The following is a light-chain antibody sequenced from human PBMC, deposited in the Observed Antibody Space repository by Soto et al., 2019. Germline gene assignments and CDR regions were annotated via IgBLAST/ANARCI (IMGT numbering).Light chain of an antibody. J-gene: IGLJ1*01. Sequence: SYELTQPPSVSVSPGQTARITCPGDELSKQYAYWYQQKPGQAPVLLIYKDSERASGIPERFSGSSSGTTVTLTISGVRAEDEADYYCQSSDDSGDYYLFGTGTQVTVL. CDR2: KDS. CDR1: ELSKQY. CDR3: QSSDDSGDYYL. V-gene: IGLV3-25*02.